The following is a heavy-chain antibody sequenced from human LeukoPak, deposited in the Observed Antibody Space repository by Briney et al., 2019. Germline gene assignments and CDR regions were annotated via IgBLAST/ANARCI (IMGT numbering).Heavy chain of an antibody. D-gene: IGHD3-10*01. CDR3: ARGGRPDY. CDR1: GFTFSSSW. V-gene: IGHV3-7*01. CDR2: IKEDGREK. Sequence: GGSLRRSCATSGFTFSSSWMSWVRQAPGKGLECVANIKEDGREKYYVDSVKGRFTISRDNAKNSLYLQMSSLRAEDTAVYYCARGGRPDYWGQGTLVTVSS. J-gene: IGHJ4*02.